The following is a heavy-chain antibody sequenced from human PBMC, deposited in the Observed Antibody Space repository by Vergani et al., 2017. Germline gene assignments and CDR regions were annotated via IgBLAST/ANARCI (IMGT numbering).Heavy chain of an antibody. CDR3: AKDHNPGGNSFDWTRKNYYFDY. CDR2: IYYSGST. CDR1: GGSISSYY. D-gene: IGHD4-23*01. Sequence: QVQLQESGPGLVKPSETLSLTCTVSGGSISSYYWSWIRQPPGKGLEWIGYIYYSGSTNYNPSLKSRVTISVDTSKNQFSLKLSSVTAADTAVYYCAKDHNPGGNSFDWTRKNYYFDYWGQGTLVTVSS. J-gene: IGHJ4*02. V-gene: IGHV4-59*01.